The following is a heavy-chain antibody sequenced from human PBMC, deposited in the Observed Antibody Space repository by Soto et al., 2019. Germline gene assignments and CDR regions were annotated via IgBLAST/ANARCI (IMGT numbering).Heavy chain of an antibody. J-gene: IGHJ1*01. CDR2: IRYDGSNI. D-gene: IGHD3-10*01. CDR3: AKDGNGLLWFGEPQKYFQH. V-gene: IGHV3-33*06. CDR1: GFTFSGLG. Sequence: GVSLRLSCAASGFTFSGLGMHWVRQAPGKGLEWVAVIRYDGSNIYYADAVKGRFTISRDNSKNTLYLQMNSLRAEDTAVYYCAKDGNGLLWFGEPQKYFQHWGQGTLVTVSS.